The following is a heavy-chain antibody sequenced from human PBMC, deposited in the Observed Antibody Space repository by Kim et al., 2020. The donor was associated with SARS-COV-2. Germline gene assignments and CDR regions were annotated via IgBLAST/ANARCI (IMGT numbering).Heavy chain of an antibody. J-gene: IGHJ4*02. D-gene: IGHD3-10*01. V-gene: IGHV3-23*01. Sequence: VKGRFTISRDNSKSTLYLQINSLRAEDTALYYCAKDAYYYGSGSSLYFNYWGQGTLVTVSS. CDR3: AKDAYYYGSGSSLYFNY.